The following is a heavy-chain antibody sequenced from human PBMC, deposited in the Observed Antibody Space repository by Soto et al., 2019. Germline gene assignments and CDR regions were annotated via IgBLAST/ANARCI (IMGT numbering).Heavy chain of an antibody. CDR1: GDTFTANY. CDR2: INPKSGVT. J-gene: IGHJ4*02. D-gene: IGHD1-26*01. Sequence: ASVKVSCKASGDTFTANYIHWVRQAPGQGFEWMGWINPKSGVTKYPQKFQGRVTMTRDTSLSTVYMTLTMLTSDDTAVYYCARVPATGGGSAGFDHCGQGTLVTVCS. CDR3: ARVPATGGGSAGFDH. V-gene: IGHV1-2*02.